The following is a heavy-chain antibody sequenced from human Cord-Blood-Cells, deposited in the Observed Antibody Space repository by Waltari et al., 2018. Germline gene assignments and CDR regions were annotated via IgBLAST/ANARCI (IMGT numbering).Heavy chain of an antibody. CDR1: GGSLRCYS. CDR2: INHSGST. D-gene: IGHD2-15*01. Sequence: QVQLPQCGAGLLKPWEPMYTTCADTGGSLRCYSGSCVPQPPGEGLEWIGEINHSGSTNYNPSLKSRVTISVDTSKNQFSLKLSSVTAADTAVYYCARVHCSGGSCYLLTGYFDLWGRGTLVTVSS. V-gene: IGHV4-34*01. CDR3: ARVHCSGGSCYLLTGYFDL. J-gene: IGHJ2*01.